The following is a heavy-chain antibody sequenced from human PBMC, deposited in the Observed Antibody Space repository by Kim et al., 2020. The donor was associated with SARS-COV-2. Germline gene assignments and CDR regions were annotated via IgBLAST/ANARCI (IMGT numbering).Heavy chain of an antibody. CDR3: AKDHPSSGWPTFDS. D-gene: IGHD6-19*01. CDR2: VNNNNNP. J-gene: IGHJ4*02. CDR1: GFTFSRRA. Sequence: GSLRLSCAASGFTFSRRAMSWVRQVPGKGLEWIASVNNNNNPYYADSVKGQFTVSRDITKDTLYLQMNSLRADDTALYYCAKDHPSSGWPTFDSWGQGTLVAVSS. V-gene: IGHV3-23*05.